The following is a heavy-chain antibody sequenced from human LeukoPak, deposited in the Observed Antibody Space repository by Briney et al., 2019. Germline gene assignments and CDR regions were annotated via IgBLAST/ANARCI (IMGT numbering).Heavy chain of an antibody. CDR2: INPSSGGT. V-gene: IGHV1-2*06. D-gene: IGHD2-15*01. Sequence: GASVKVSCKASGYTFTGYYMHWVRQAPGQGLEWMGRINPSSGGTNYAQKFQGRVTMTRDTSISTAYMELSRLRSDDTAVYYCARESLTIVGCSGGSCPFDYWGQGTLVTVSS. J-gene: IGHJ4*02. CDR1: GYTFTGYY. CDR3: ARESLTIVGCSGGSCPFDY.